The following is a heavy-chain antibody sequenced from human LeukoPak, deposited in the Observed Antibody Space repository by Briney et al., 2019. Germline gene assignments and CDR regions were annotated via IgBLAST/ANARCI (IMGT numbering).Heavy chain of an antibody. V-gene: IGHV4-4*07. CDR2: IYISGST. D-gene: IGHD1-1*01. CDR3: ARDRGTWNDDGFDY. CDR1: GGSITTYY. J-gene: IGHJ4*02. Sequence: SETLSLTCSVSGGSITTYYWSWIRQPAGKGLEWIGRIYISGSTNYNPSLKSRVTMSVDTSKNQFSLKLSSVTAADTAVYYCARDRGTWNDDGFDYWGQGTLVTVSS.